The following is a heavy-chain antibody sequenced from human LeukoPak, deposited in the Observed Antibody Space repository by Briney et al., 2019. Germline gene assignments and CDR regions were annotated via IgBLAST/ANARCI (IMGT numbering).Heavy chain of an antibody. CDR1: GFTFSSYG. CDR2: ISYDGSNK. CDR3: AKDRYDSSGFIDY. V-gene: IGHV3-30*18. D-gene: IGHD3-22*01. J-gene: IGHJ4*02. Sequence: GGSLRLSCAASGFTFSSYGMHWVRQAPGKGLEWVAVISYDGSNKYYADSVKGRFTISRDNSKNTLYLQMNSLRAEDTAVYYCAKDRYDSSGFIDYWGQGTLVTVSS.